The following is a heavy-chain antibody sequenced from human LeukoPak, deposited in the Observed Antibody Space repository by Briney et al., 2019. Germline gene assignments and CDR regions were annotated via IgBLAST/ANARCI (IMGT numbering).Heavy chain of an antibody. D-gene: IGHD4/OR15-4a*01. CDR1: GFTFRIHV. V-gene: IGHV3-30*02. Sequence: GGSLRLSCAASGFTFRIHVMHWVRQAPGKGLEWVAFIRSDGSDTYYADSVKGRFTISRDNSKNTLYLQVNSLRVEDTAVYYCATETEPLDYGDSTHFNYWGQGTLVTVSS. CDR2: IRSDGSDT. J-gene: IGHJ4*02. CDR3: ATETEPLDYGDSTHFNY.